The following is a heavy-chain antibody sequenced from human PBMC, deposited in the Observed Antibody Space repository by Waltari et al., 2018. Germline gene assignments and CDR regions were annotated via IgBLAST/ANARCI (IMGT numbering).Heavy chain of an antibody. Sequence: QLQLQSSAPALVETSGTLPLTRPVSGDSMSGPTCSRWIRRSPQKGLEWIGQVHHSGKINYNPSFAIRVTISGDTSNNHCSLMVTSATAADTAVYYCARDRGRGLYLDTWGPGILVTVSP. J-gene: IGHJ5*02. D-gene: IGHD2-15*01. CDR1: GDSMSGPTC. CDR3: ARDRGRGLYLDT. CDR2: VHHSGKI. V-gene: IGHV4-4*02.